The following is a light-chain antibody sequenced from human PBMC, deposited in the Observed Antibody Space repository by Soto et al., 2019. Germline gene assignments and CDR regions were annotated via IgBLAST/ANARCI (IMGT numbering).Light chain of an antibody. V-gene: IGLV2-14*03. J-gene: IGLJ2*01. CDR3: TSFTTSSTMV. Sequence: QSALTQPASVSGSPGQSITISCTGTSSDVGGYNSVSLYQQHPDKAPKLMSYDVTKRPSGVYTRFSGSNTGNTASLTISRLLSEDEDEYYCTSFTTSSTMVFGRGTKLTVL. CDR2: DVT. CDR1: SSDVGGYNS.